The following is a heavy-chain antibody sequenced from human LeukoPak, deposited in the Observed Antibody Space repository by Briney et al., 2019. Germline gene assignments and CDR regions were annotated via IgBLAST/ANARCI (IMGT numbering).Heavy chain of an antibody. J-gene: IGHJ4*02. CDR1: GGSISSSNW. V-gene: IGHV4-4*02. CDR3: ALYDFWSGYLI. D-gene: IGHD3-3*01. CDR2: IYHSGST. Sequence: SETLSLTCAVSGGSISSSNWWSWVRQPPGKGLEWIGEIYHSGSTHYNPSLKSRVTISVDKSKNQFSLKLSSVTAADTAVYYCALYDFWSGYLIWGQGTLVTVSS.